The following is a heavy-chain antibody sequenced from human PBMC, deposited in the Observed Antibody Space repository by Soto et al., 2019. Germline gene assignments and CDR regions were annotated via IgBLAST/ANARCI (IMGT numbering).Heavy chain of an antibody. CDR2: IYWDDDK. CDR1: AFSLSTGGVG. J-gene: IGHJ6*02. V-gene: IGHV2-5*02. D-gene: IGHD2-21*02. CDR3: IQSRCGGDCLQSYASYYYYGMDV. Sequence: QITLKESGPTLVKPTQTLTLTCTFSAFSLSTGGVGVGWIRQPPGKALEWLALIYWDDDKRYSPSLSSRLTITKDTSKNQVVLTMTNRDPVDTATYYCIQSRCGGDCLQSYASYYYYGMDVWGQGTTVTVSS.